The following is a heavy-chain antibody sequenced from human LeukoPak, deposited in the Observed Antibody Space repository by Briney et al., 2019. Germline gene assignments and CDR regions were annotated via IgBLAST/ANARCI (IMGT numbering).Heavy chain of an antibody. V-gene: IGHV1-18*01. CDR3: ARGDTLIRGVNYGLDV. D-gene: IGHD3-10*01. J-gene: IGHJ6*02. CDR2: ISSNNGNT. Sequence: ASVKVSCKASGYTFISHGIRGVRQAPGQGLEWMGWISSNNGNTKYAQKLRGRVTMTTDTSTNTAYMDLRSLTSDDTAVYYCARGDTLIRGVNYGLDVWGQGTTVTVSS. CDR1: GYTFISHG.